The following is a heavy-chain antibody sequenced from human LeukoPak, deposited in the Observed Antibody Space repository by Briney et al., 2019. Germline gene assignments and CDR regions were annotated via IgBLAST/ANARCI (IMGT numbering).Heavy chain of an antibody. D-gene: IGHD5-18*01. CDR2: ISWNSGSI. Sequence: PGRSLRLSCAASGFTFDDYAMHWVRQAPGKGLEWVSGISWNSGSIGYADSVKGRFTISRDNAKNSLYLQMNSLRAEDTALYYCAKFPAMVPGDALDIWGQGTMVTVSS. CDR3: AKFPAMVPGDALDI. CDR1: GFTFDDYA. J-gene: IGHJ3*02. V-gene: IGHV3-9*01.